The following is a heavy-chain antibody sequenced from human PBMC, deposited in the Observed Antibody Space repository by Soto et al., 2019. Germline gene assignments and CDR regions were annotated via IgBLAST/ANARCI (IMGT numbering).Heavy chain of an antibody. Sequence: SVKVSCKASGGTFSSYAISWVRQAPGQGLEWMGGIIPIFGTANYAQKFQGRVTITADESTSTAYMELSSLRSEDTAVYYCARYYSSGYKAHFDYWGQGTLVTVSS. CDR3: ARYYSSGYKAHFDY. J-gene: IGHJ4*02. V-gene: IGHV1-69*13. CDR1: GGTFSSYA. D-gene: IGHD3-22*01. CDR2: IIPIFGTA.